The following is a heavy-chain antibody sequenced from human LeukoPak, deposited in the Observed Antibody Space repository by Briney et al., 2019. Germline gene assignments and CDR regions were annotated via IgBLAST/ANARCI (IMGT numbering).Heavy chain of an antibody. CDR3: AKDLERYYYDSSGGPVDY. CDR1: GFTFSSYS. V-gene: IGHV3-21*01. D-gene: IGHD3-22*01. J-gene: IGHJ4*02. CDR2: ISSSSSYI. Sequence: PGGSLRLSCAASGFTFSSYSMNWVRQAPGKGLEWVSSISSSSSYIYYADSVKGRFTISRDNAKNSLYLQMNSLRAEDTAVYYCAKDLERYYYDSSGGPVDYWGQGTLVTVSS.